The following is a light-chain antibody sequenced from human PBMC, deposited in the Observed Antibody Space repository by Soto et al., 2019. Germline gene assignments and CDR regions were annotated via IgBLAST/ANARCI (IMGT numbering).Light chain of an antibody. Sequence: EIVMTQSPATLSVSPGERATLSCRASQSVSRNLAWYQQKPGQAPSLLTYGASTRATGIPARFSGSGSGTEFTLTISSLQSEDFAVYYCQQYNNWPFTFGPGIKVDIK. CDR3: QQYNNWPFT. J-gene: IGKJ3*01. CDR1: QSVSRN. V-gene: IGKV3-15*01. CDR2: GAS.